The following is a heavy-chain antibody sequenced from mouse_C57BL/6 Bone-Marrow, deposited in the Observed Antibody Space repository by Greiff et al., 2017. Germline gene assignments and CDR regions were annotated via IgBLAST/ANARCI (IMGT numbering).Heavy chain of an antibody. CDR3: ARNWDWSWFAY. CDR2: IWSGGST. Sequence: QVQLKASGPGLVQPSQSLSITCTVSGFSLTSYGVHWVRQSPGKGLEWLGVIWSGGSTDYNAAFISRLSISKDNSKSQVFFKMNSLQADDTAIYYCARNWDWSWFAYWGQGTLVTVSA. CDR1: GFSLTSYG. D-gene: IGHD4-1*01. J-gene: IGHJ3*01. V-gene: IGHV2-2*01.